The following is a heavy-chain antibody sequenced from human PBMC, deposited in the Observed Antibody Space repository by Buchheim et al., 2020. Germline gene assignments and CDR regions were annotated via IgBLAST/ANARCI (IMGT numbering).Heavy chain of an antibody. CDR1: GFSFTSYS. CDR3: ARGVYNFRSFYYYYGMDV. CDR2: IKQDGSEK. J-gene: IGHJ6*02. V-gene: IGHV3-7*01. D-gene: IGHD5/OR15-5a*01. Sequence: EVQLVESGGGLVQPGGSLRLSCAASGFSFTSYSMTWVRQAPRKGLEWVANIKQDGSEKYYVDSVKGRFPISRDNARTSLYLQMNSLRAEDTAVYYCARGVYNFRSFYYYYGMDVWGQGTT.